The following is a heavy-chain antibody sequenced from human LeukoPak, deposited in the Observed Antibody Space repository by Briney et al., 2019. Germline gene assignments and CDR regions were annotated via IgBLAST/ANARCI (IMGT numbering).Heavy chain of an antibody. J-gene: IGHJ5*02. Sequence: GASVKVSCKASGYTFTSYYMHWVRRAPGQGLEWMGIINPSGGSTSYAQKFQGRVTMTRDTSTSTVYMELSSLRSEDTAVYYCARENYGSGSSGANWFDPWGQGTLVTVSS. D-gene: IGHD3-10*01. CDR2: INPSGGST. CDR1: GYTFTSYY. V-gene: IGHV1-46*01. CDR3: ARENYGSGSSGANWFDP.